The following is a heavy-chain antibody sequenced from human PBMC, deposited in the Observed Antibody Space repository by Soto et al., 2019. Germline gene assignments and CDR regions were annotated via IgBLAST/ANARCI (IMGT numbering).Heavy chain of an antibody. CDR1: GYSFTSYW. J-gene: IGHJ6*02. CDR3: ARHFSYSSSSGEDYYYYGMDV. CDR2: IYPGDSDT. Sequence: EVQLVQSGAEVKKPGESLKISCKGSGYSFTSYWIGWVRQMPGKGLEWMGIIYPGDSDTRYSPSFQGQVTISADKSISTAYLQWSSLKASDTAMYYCARHFSYSSSSGEDYYYYGMDVWGQGTTVTVSS. V-gene: IGHV5-51*01. D-gene: IGHD6-6*01.